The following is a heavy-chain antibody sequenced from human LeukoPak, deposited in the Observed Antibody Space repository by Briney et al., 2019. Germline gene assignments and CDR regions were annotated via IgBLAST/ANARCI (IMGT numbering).Heavy chain of an antibody. D-gene: IGHD2-21*01. V-gene: IGHV1-69*13. J-gene: IGHJ4*02. CDR2: IIPIFGTA. CDR3: ARAIGFRNDY. CDR1: GHTFTGYY. Sequence: SVKVSCKASGHTFTGYYMHWVRQAPGQGLEWMGGIIPIFGTANYAQKFQGRVTITADESTSTAYMELSSLRSEDTAVYYCARAIGFRNDYWGQGTLVTVSS.